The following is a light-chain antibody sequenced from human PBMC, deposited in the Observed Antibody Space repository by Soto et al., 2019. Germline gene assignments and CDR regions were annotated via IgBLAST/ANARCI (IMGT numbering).Light chain of an antibody. V-gene: IGKV3-20*01. CDR3: QQYGSSLSIT. J-gene: IGKJ5*01. Sequence: EIELTQSPGTLSLSPGERATLSCRASQSVPRSYLAWYQQKPGQAPRLLIYGTSSRATGIPDRFSGSGSGTDFTLTISRLEPEDFAVYYCQQYGSSLSITFGQGTRLEI. CDR2: GTS. CDR1: QSVPRSY.